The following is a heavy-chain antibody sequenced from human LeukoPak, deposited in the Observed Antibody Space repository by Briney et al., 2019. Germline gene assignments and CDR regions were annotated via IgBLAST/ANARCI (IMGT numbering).Heavy chain of an antibody. CDR1: GFSVRDYH. D-gene: IGHD4-17*01. CDR3: ARDPSYGDYTRFDF. V-gene: IGHV3-53*01. Sequence: PGGSLRLSCAASGFSVRDYHMNWVRQAPGKGREWVSVIYSGGSTDYADSEKDRFTISRDNSENRVYNELNTLRAEDTAVYYCARDPSYGDYTRFDFWGQGALVTISS. J-gene: IGHJ4*02. CDR2: IYSGGST.